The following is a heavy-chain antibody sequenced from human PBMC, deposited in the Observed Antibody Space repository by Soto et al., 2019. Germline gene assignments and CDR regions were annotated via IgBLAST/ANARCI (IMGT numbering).Heavy chain of an antibody. CDR2: ISKSSRYI. J-gene: IGHJ4*02. D-gene: IGHD3-22*01. CDR1: GFTLNSYA. Sequence: PGGSLRLSCAASGFTLNSYAMSWVRQAPGKGLEWVSSISKSSRYIYYADSVKGRFTISRDNAKNSLYLQMNSLRAEDTAVYYCARDYYDSFFDYWGQGTLVTVSS. V-gene: IGHV3-21*01. CDR3: ARDYYDSFFDY.